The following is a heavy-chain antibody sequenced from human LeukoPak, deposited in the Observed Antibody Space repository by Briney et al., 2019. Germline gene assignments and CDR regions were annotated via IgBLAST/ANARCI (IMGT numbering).Heavy chain of an antibody. Sequence: GGSLRLSCAASGFTFSNYWMSWVRQAPGKGLEWVANIKQDGSEKDYVDSVKGRFTISRDNAKNSLYLQVNSLRAEDTAVYYCAKAPYDTSNYWGQGTLVTVSS. J-gene: IGHJ4*02. CDR2: IKQDGSEK. V-gene: IGHV3-7*03. CDR1: GFTFSNYW. D-gene: IGHD3-22*01. CDR3: AKAPYDTSNY.